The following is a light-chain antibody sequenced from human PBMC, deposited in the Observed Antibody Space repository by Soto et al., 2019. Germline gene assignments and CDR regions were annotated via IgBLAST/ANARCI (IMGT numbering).Light chain of an antibody. CDR2: DAS. CDR3: QHRWT. Sequence: DIQMTQSPSTLSASVGDRVTITCRASQSISSWLAWYQQKPGKAPKLLIYDASSLESGVPSRFSGSGSGTEFTLTISSLQPDDFATYYCQHRWTFGQATKVEIK. CDR1: QSISSW. V-gene: IGKV1-5*01. J-gene: IGKJ1*01.